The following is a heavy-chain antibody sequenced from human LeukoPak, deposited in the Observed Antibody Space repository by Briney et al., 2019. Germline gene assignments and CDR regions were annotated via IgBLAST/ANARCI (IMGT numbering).Heavy chain of an antibody. J-gene: IGHJ4*02. V-gene: IGHV5-51*01. CDR1: GYSFASYW. CDR2: IYPGDSDT. Sequence: GESLKISCKGSGYSFASYWIGWVRQMPGKGLEWMGIIYPGDSDTRYSPSFQGQVTISADKSINTAYLHWSSLKASDTAMCYCARRYSGYEYFEYWGQGTLVTVSS. CDR3: ARRYSGYEYFEY. D-gene: IGHD5-12*01.